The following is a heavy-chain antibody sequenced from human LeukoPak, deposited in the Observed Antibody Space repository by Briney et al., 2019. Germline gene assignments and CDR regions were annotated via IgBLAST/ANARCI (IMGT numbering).Heavy chain of an antibody. CDR1: GFTFSSYS. Sequence: PGGSLRLSCAASGFTFSSYSMNWVRQAPGKGLEWVSSISSSSSYIYYADSVKGRFTISRDNAKNSLYLQMNSLRAGDTAVYYCAREAEPYYYDSSGYCDYWGQGTLVTVSS. D-gene: IGHD3-22*01. V-gene: IGHV3-21*01. CDR3: AREAEPYYYDSSGYCDY. CDR2: ISSSSSYI. J-gene: IGHJ4*02.